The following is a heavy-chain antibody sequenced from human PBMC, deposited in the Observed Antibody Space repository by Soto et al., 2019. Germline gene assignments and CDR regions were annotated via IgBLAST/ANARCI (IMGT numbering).Heavy chain of an antibody. CDR3: ARDRQRYCSGGSCEGFDY. D-gene: IGHD2-15*01. Sequence: QVQLVESGGGVVQPGRSLRLSCAASGFTFSSYGMHRVRQAPGKGLEWVTLIWYDGSNKHYADSVKGRFTISRDNSKNTLFLQMNSLRAEDTAVYYCARDRQRYCSGGSCEGFDYWGQGTLVTVSS. V-gene: IGHV3-33*01. CDR1: GFTFSSYG. J-gene: IGHJ4*02. CDR2: IWYDGSNK.